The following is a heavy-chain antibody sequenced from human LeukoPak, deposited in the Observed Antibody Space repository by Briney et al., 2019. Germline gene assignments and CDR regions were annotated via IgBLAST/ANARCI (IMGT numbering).Heavy chain of an antibody. J-gene: IGHJ4*02. Sequence: GGSLRLSCAASGFTFSSYGMHWVRQAPGKGLEWVAVISYDGSNKYYADSVKGRFTISRGNSKNTLYLQMNSLRAEDTAVYYCAKDLVDTAMVTDDSSGHYPTLDYWGQGTLVTVSS. CDR1: GFTFSSYG. CDR2: ISYDGSNK. CDR3: AKDLVDTAMVTDDSSGHYPTLDY. D-gene: IGHD5-18*01. V-gene: IGHV3-30*18.